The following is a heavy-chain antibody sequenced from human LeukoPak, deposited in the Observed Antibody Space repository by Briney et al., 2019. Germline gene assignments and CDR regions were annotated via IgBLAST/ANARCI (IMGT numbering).Heavy chain of an antibody. CDR2: IRSKANSYAT. CDR3: TRHLQYSSGWSDY. CDR1: GFTFSGSA. Sequence: GGSLKLSCAASGFTFSGSAMHWVRQASGKGLEWVGRIRSKANSYATAYAASVKGRFTISRDGSKNTAYLQMNSLKTEDTAVYYCTRHLQYSSGWSDYWGQGTLVTVSS. D-gene: IGHD6-19*01. V-gene: IGHV3-73*01. J-gene: IGHJ4*02.